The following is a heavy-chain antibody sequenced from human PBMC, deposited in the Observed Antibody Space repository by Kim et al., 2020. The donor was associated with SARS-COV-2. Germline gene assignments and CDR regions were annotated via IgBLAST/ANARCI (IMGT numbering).Heavy chain of an antibody. CDR3: TSPGWELLPDY. CDR1: GFTFSGSA. J-gene: IGHJ4*02. D-gene: IGHD1-26*01. Sequence: GGSLRLSCAVSGFTFSGSAMHWVRQASGKGLEWVGRIRSKANSYATAYAATVKGRFTISRDDSKNTAYLQMNSLKTEDTAVYYCTSPGWELLPDYWGQGTLVTVSS. V-gene: IGHV3-73*01. CDR2: IRSKANSYAT.